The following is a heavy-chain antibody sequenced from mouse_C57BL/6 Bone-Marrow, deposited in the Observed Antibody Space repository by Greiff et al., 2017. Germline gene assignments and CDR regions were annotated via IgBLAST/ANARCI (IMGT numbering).Heavy chain of an antibody. CDR1: GFTFSDYG. J-gene: IGHJ2*01. D-gene: IGHD1-1*01. Sequence: EVQGVESGGGLVKPGGSLKLSCAASGFTFSDYGMHWVRQAPEQGLEWVAYISSGSSTIYYADTVKGRFTISRDNAKNTLFLQMTSLRSEDTAMYYCARLRSNFGYWGQGTTLTVSS. CDR2: ISSGSSTI. CDR3: ARLRSNFGY. V-gene: IGHV5-17*01.